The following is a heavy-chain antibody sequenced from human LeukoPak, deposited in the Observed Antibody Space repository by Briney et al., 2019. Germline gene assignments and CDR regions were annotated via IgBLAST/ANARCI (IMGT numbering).Heavy chain of an antibody. D-gene: IGHD1-26*01. CDR3: ARDSYSGSYPDY. J-gene: IGHJ4*02. Sequence: SETLSLTCTVSGGSISGSSYYWGWIRQPPGKGLEWIGSIYYSGSTYYNPSLKSRVTISVDTSKNQFSLKLSSVTAADTAVYYCARDSYSGSYPDYWGQGTLVTVSS. CDR2: IYYSGST. V-gene: IGHV4-39*07. CDR1: GGSISGSSYY.